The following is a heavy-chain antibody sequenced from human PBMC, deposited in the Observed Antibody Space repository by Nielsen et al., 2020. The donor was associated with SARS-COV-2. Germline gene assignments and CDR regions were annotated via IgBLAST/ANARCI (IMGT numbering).Heavy chain of an antibody. Sequence: GESLKISCAASGFTFSSYGMHWVRQAPGKGLEWVAFIRYDGSNKYYADSVKGRFTISRDNSKNTLYLQMNSLRAEDTAVYYCAKWGSYGGKGVGSMDVWGQGTTVTVSS. CDR3: AKWGSYGGKGVGSMDV. J-gene: IGHJ6*02. CDR2: IRYDGSNK. D-gene: IGHD4-23*01. CDR1: GFTFSSYG. V-gene: IGHV3-30*02.